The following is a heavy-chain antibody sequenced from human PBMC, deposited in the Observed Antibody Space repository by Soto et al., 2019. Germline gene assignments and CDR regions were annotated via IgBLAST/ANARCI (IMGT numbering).Heavy chain of an antibody. Sequence: QVQLVQSGAEVRKPGASVTVSCKASGYTFNRYAISWLRQAPGQGPEWMGWITADTLEASYARKFQGRVTLTRTTSTSTPYMELRSLRDNDTAVYYCARDRPTDHWGPGTRVNVSS. CDR1: GYTFNRYA. J-gene: IGHJ5*02. V-gene: IGHV1-18*01. CDR2: ITADTLEA. CDR3: ARDRPTDH.